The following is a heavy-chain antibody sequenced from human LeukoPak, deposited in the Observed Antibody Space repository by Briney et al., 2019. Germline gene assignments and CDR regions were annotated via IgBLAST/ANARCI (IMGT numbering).Heavy chain of an antibody. CDR1: GYTFTSYY. V-gene: IGHV1-46*01. CDR3: ARLRGSSYVWGSCRSYYFDY. CDR2: INPSGGST. Sequence: GASVKVSCKASGYTFTSYYMHWVRQAPGQGLEWMGIINPSGGSTSYAQKFQGRVTMTRDTSTSTVYMELSSLRSEDTAVYYCARLRGSSYVWGSCRSYYFDYWGQGTLVTVSS. J-gene: IGHJ4*02. D-gene: IGHD3-16*02.